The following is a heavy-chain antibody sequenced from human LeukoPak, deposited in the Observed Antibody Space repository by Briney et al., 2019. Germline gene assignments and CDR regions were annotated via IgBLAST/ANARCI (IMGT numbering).Heavy chain of an antibody. V-gene: IGHV1-69*01. Sequence: ASVKVSCKASGGTFSSYAISWVRQAPGQGLEWMGGIIPIFGTANYAQKFQSRVTITADESTSTAYMELSSLRSEDTAVYYCARVWGSSGYSLDYWGQGTLVTVSS. D-gene: IGHD3-22*01. CDR3: ARVWGSSGYSLDY. J-gene: IGHJ4*02. CDR1: GGTFSSYA. CDR2: IIPIFGTA.